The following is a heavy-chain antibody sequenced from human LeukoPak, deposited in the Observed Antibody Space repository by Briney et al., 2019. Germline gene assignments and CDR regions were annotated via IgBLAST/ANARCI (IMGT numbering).Heavy chain of an antibody. Sequence: GGSLRLSCAASGFIFTSYGLNWVRQAPGKGLEWVSFTSVSSTYIYYADSVRGRFTISRDNAKNSLYLQMNNLRAEDTAVYYCARGVVSVTEGTYYYFDYWGQGTLVTVSS. CDR1: GFIFTSYG. CDR2: TSVSSTYI. D-gene: IGHD1-20*01. V-gene: IGHV3-21*01. J-gene: IGHJ4*02. CDR3: ARGVVSVTEGTYYYFDY.